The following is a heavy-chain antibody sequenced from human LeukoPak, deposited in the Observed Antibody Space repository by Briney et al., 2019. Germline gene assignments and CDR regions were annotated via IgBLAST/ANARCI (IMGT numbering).Heavy chain of an antibody. J-gene: IGHJ5*02. CDR1: GGXISSYY. CDR3: ARGPPGGQFDP. D-gene: IGHD3-10*01. V-gene: IGHV4-59*01. Sequence: SETLSLTCSVSGGXISSYYCSWFRQPPGKGLEWIGYIYYSGSTNYNPSLKSRVTISVDASKNQFSLKLTSVTAADTAVYYCARGPPGGQFDPWGQGTLVTVSS. CDR2: IYYSGST.